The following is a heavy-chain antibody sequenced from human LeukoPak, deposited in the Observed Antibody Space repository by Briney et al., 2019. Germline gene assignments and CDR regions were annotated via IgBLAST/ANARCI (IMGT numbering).Heavy chain of an antibody. D-gene: IGHD3-16*02. J-gene: IGHJ1*01. Sequence: GGSLRLSCAASGFTFGSHWMSWVRQAPGKGLEWVADINQDGSDKHYVASVKGRFTISRDNAESSLYLQVNSLIAEDTAVYYCVRDPRSFHFWGQGTLVTVSS. V-gene: IGHV3-7*01. CDR1: GFTFGSHW. CDR3: VRDPRSFHF. CDR2: INQDGSDK.